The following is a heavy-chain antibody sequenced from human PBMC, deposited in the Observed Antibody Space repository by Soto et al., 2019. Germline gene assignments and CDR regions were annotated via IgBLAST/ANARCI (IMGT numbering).Heavy chain of an antibody. CDR3: ASQPTQSDSSGYYYVEGTIDY. Sequence: SETLSLTCTVSGGSISSSSYYWGWIRQPPGKGLEWIGSIYYSGSTYYNPSLKSRVTISVDTSKNQFSLKLSSVTAADTAVYYCASQPTQSDSSGYYYVEGTIDYWGQGTLVTVSS. J-gene: IGHJ4*02. CDR2: IYYSGST. V-gene: IGHV4-39*01. D-gene: IGHD3-22*01. CDR1: GGSISSSSYY.